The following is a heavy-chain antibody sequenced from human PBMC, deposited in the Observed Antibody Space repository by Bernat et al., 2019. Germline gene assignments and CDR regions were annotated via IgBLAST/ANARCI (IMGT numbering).Heavy chain of an antibody. D-gene: IGHD2-21*01. Sequence: EVQLVESGGGLVKPGGSLRLSCAASGFTFSSYSMNLVRQAPGKGREWVPSISRSGGSIYYADSVKGRFTISRDNAKNSLFLQMDSLRAEDAAVYYCARSLLVKSRNDAFEIWGQGTTVTVSS. CDR1: GFTFSSYS. CDR2: ISRSGGSI. J-gene: IGHJ3*02. CDR3: ARSLLVKSRNDAFEI. V-gene: IGHV3-21*01.